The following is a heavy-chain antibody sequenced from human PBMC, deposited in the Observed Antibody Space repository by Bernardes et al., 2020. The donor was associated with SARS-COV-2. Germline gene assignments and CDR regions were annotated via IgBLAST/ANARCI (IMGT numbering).Heavy chain of an antibody. Sequence: GGSLRLSCAASGFTFSSYAMHWVRQAPGKGLEWVAGISYDGSNKYYADSVKGRFTISRDNSKNTLYLQMNSLRAEDTAVYYCASALIGSGSYYLYYYGMDVWGQGTTVTVSS. V-gene: IGHV3-30-3*01. CDR2: ISYDGSNK. J-gene: IGHJ6*02. CDR3: ASALIGSGSYYLYYYGMDV. CDR1: GFTFSSYA. D-gene: IGHD3-10*01.